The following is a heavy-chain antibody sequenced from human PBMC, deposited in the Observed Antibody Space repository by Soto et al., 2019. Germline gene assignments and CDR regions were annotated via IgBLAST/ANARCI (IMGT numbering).Heavy chain of an antibody. CDR2: INHSGST. D-gene: IGHD3-3*01. CDR3: ARVREYYDFWSGYLNWFDP. Sequence: SETLSLTCAVYGGSFSGYYWSWIRQPPGKGLEWIGEINHSGSTNYNPSLKSRVTISVDTSKNQFSLKLSSVTAADTAVYYCARVREYYDFWSGYLNWFDPWGQGTLVTVSS. V-gene: IGHV4-34*01. CDR1: GGSFSGYY. J-gene: IGHJ5*02.